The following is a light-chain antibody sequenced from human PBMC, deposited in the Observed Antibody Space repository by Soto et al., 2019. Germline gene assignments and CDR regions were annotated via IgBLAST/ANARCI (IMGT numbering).Light chain of an antibody. J-gene: IGKJ1*01. CDR1: QRISSTF. CDR3: QQYVTSPWT. V-gene: IGKV3-20*01. CDR2: GAS. Sequence: IVFTRSPGTLSLSPVERASVSCRSSQRISSTFLAWYQQKPGQAPRLLIYGASTRATGIPARFSGRGSGTAFTLTISSLEPEDFALYYCQQYVTSPWTFGQGTKVDIK.